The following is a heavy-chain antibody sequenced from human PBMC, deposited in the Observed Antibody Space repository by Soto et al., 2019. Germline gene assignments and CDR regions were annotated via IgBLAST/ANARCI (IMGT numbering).Heavy chain of an antibody. Sequence: SETLSLTCTVSGGSVSSGSYYWSWIRQPPGKGLEWIGYIYYSGSTNYNPSLKSRVTISVDTSKNQFSLKLSSVTAADTAVYYCARDSGNYYDSSGYSDGYYYGMDVWGQGTTVTVSS. V-gene: IGHV4-61*01. D-gene: IGHD3-22*01. CDR2: IYYSGST. CDR3: ARDSGNYYDSSGYSDGYYYGMDV. CDR1: GGSVSSGSYY. J-gene: IGHJ6*02.